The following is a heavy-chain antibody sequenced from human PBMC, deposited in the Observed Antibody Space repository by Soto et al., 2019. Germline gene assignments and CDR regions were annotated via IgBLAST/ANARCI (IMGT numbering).Heavy chain of an antibody. CDR2: INAGNGNT. CDR1: GYTFTSYV. CDR3: ARDSCSGGICYSAPFDI. Sequence: ASVKVSCKASGYTFTSYVMHWVRQAPGQRLEWMGWINAGNGNTQYSQKFQGRVTITRDTSASTAYMELSSLRSEDTAVYYCARDSCSGGICYSAPFDIWGRGTLVTVSS. V-gene: IGHV1-3*01. J-gene: IGHJ3*02. D-gene: IGHD2-15*01.